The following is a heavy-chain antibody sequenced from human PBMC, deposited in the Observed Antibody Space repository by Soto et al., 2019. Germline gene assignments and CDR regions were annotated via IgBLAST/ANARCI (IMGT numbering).Heavy chain of an antibody. Sequence: ASVKVSCKASGYTFTSYAMHWVRQAPGQRLEWMGWINAGNGNTKYSQKFQGRVTITRDTSASTAYMELSSLRSEDTAVYYCASGTAMATPSLDDAFDIWGQGTMVTVSS. D-gene: IGHD5-18*01. CDR1: GYTFTSYA. CDR3: ASGTAMATPSLDDAFDI. CDR2: INAGNGNT. V-gene: IGHV1-3*01. J-gene: IGHJ3*02.